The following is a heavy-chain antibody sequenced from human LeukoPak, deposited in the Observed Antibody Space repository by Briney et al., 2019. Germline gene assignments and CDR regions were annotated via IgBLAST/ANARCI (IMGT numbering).Heavy chain of an antibody. D-gene: IGHD3-10*01. J-gene: IGHJ6*03. CDR3: ARAIRGSKIASRYYIYYMDI. CDR1: GGTFSSYA. CDR2: IIPIFDTT. V-gene: IGHV1-69*06. Sequence: GASVKVSCKASGGTFSSYAINWVRQAPGQGLEWMGGIIPIFDTTNYAQNFQGRVTITADKSTNTAYMELSSLRSEDTAVYYCARAIRGSKIASRYYIYYMDIWGKGTTATVSS.